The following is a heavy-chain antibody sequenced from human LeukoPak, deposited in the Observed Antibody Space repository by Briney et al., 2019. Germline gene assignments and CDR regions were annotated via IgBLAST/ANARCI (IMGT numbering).Heavy chain of an antibody. CDR3: AREPYYDFWSGYYTGILYFDY. Sequence: PGGSLRLSCAASGFTFSSYSMNWVRQAPGKGLEWVSSISSSSSYIYYADSVKGRFTISRDSAKNSLYLQMNSLRAEDTAVYYCAREPYYDFWSGYYTGILYFDYWGQGTLVTVSS. D-gene: IGHD3-3*01. CDR1: GFTFSSYS. CDR2: ISSSSSYI. V-gene: IGHV3-21*01. J-gene: IGHJ4*02.